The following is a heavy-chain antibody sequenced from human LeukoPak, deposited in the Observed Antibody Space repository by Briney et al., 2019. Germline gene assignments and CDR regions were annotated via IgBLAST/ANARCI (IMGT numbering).Heavy chain of an antibody. Sequence: PGGSLRLSCAASGFTFSSYEMNWVRQAPGKGLEWVSYISSSGSTIYYADSVKGRFTISRDNAKNSLYLQMNSLRAEDTAVYYCARGTGTRYYYYYMDVWGKGTTVTVSS. CDR2: ISSSGSTI. CDR1: GFTFSSYE. D-gene: IGHD1-7*01. J-gene: IGHJ6*03. V-gene: IGHV3-48*03. CDR3: ARGTGTRYYYYYMDV.